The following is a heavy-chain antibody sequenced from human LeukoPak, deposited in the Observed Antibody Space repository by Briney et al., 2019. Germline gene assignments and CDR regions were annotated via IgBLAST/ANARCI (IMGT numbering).Heavy chain of an antibody. V-gene: IGHV3-7*01. CDR3: ARDEEATSVGYYYYGMDV. D-gene: IGHD5-12*01. J-gene: IGHJ6*02. CDR1: GFTFSSYW. CDR2: IKQDGSEK. Sequence: PGGSLRLSCAASGFTFSSYWMSWDRQAPGKGLEWVANIKQDGSEKYYVDSVKGRFTISRDNAKNSLYLQMNSLRAEDTAVYYCARDEEATSVGYYYYGMDVWGQGTTVTVSS.